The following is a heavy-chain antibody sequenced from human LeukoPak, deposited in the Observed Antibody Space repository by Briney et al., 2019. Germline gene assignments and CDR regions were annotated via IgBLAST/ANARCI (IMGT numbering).Heavy chain of an antibody. CDR3: ATNVVVVAATGVLDV. CDR1: VTVRSNY. CDR2: IFSGGST. V-gene: IGHV3-53*05. J-gene: IGHJ3*01. D-gene: IGHD2-15*01. Sequence: GGSLRLSCAASVTVRSNYMSWVRQAPGKGLVWVSVIFSGGSTSYVDSVKGRFTISRDNSKNTVYLQIDGLRTEDTGVYYCATNVVVVAATGVLDVWGQGTMVTVSS.